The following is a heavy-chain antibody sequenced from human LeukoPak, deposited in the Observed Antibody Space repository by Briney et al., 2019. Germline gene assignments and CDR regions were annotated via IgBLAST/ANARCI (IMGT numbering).Heavy chain of an antibody. J-gene: IGHJ4*02. V-gene: IGHV1-2*02. CDR2: INPNSGGT. CDR1: GYTFTVYY. D-gene: IGHD1-26*01. Sequence: ASVKVSSTASGYTFTVYYMHWVRQAPGQGLKWMGWINPNSGGTNYAQKFQGRVTMTRDTSINTDYMELSRLRSDDTAVYYCAKEDSGSSIDYWGQGTLVTVSS. CDR3: AKEDSGSSIDY.